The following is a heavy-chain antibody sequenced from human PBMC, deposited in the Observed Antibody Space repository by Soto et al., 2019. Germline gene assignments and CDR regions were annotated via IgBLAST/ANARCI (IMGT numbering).Heavy chain of an antibody. CDR1: GGSINSGGYY. Sequence: QVQLQESGPGLVKPSQTLSLTCTVSGGSINSGGYYWNWIRQHPGRGLEWMGYIYYTGSTYYNPSLKSRSTFSIDTSRNQVSLKVNSVTAAATAVYYCARATPSVATLGYGMDVWGQGTTVVVSS. D-gene: IGHD5-12*01. CDR2: IYYTGST. J-gene: IGHJ6*02. V-gene: IGHV4-31*03. CDR3: ARATPSVATLGYGMDV.